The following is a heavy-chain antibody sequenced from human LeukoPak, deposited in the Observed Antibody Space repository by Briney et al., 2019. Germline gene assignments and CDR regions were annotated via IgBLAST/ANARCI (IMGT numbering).Heavy chain of an antibody. CDR2: INSDGSST. CDR1: GFTFSSYW. Sequence: PGGSLRLSCAASGFTFSSYWMHWVRQAPGKGLMWVSRINSDGSSTSYADSVKGRFTISRDNAKNTLYLQMNSLRAEDTAVYYCARAGADIVVVPAAPSLKNYYYYGMDVWGQGTTVTVSS. D-gene: IGHD2-2*01. J-gene: IGHJ6*02. CDR3: ARAGADIVVVPAAPSLKNYYYYGMDV. V-gene: IGHV3-74*01.